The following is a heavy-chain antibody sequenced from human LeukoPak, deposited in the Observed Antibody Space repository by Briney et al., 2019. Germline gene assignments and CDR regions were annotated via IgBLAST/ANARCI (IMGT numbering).Heavy chain of an antibody. J-gene: IGHJ4*02. CDR3: AHQPDYGGNTRLFDY. Sequence: SGPTLMKPTQTLTLTCTFSGFSLSTSGVGVGWIRQPPGKALEWLALIYWNDDKRYSPSLKSRLTITKDTSKNQVVLTMTNMDPVDTATYYCAHQPDYGGNTRLFDYWGQGTLVTVSS. V-gene: IGHV2-5*01. D-gene: IGHD4-23*01. CDR2: IYWNDDK. CDR1: GFSLSTSGVG.